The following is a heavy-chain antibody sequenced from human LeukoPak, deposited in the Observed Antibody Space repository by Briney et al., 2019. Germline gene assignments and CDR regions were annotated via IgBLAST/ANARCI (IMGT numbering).Heavy chain of an antibody. CDR1: GFTISSYS. J-gene: IGHJ4*02. V-gene: IGHV3-21*01. CDR3: ARVPADY. Sequence: GGSLRLSCAASGFTISSYSMNWVRQAPGKGLEWVSSISSSSNYIYYADSVKGRFTISRDNAKNSLYLQMNSLRAEDTAVYYCARVPADYWGQGTLVTVSS. CDR2: ISSSSNYI.